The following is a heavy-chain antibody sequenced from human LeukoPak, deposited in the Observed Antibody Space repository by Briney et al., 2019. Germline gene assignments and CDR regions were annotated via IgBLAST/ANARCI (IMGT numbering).Heavy chain of an antibody. CDR2: IYYSGST. J-gene: IGHJ4*02. Sequence: SDTLSLTRTLFGRSLSRHYWSWIRATPGKGLGCIGYIYYSGSTYYNPSLKSRVTISVDTSKNQFSLKLSSVTAADTAVYYCARRTDGYEHYFDSWGRGILVTVSS. CDR1: GRSLSRHY. D-gene: IGHD5-24*01. CDR3: ARRTDGYEHYFDS. V-gene: IGHV4-59*08.